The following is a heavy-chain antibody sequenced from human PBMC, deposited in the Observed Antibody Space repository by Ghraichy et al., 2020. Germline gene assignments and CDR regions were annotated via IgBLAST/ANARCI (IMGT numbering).Heavy chain of an antibody. CDR2: MNPNSGNT. D-gene: IGHD6-13*01. J-gene: IGHJ4*02. CDR3: ARGPWGSSWYDFDY. Sequence: KVSCKASGYTFTSYDINWVRQATGQGLEWMGWMNPNSGNTGYAQKFQCRVTMTRNTSISTAYMELSSLRSEDTAVYYCARGPWGSSWYDFDYWGQGTLVTVSS. CDR1: GYTFTSYD. V-gene: IGHV1-8*01.